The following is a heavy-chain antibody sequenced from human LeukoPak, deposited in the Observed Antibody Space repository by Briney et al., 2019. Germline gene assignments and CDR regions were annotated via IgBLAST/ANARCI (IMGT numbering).Heavy chain of an antibody. CDR1: GFTFYDYA. D-gene: IGHD5-24*01. Sequence: GGSLRLSCAASGFTFYDYAMHWVRQAPGKGLGWVSGISWNSGYIGYANSVKGRFIISRDNAKKSLYLQMNSLRAEDTALYYCAKAKGDGYNSDFDYWGQGTLVTVSS. CDR2: ISWNSGYI. J-gene: IGHJ4*02. V-gene: IGHV3-9*01. CDR3: AKAKGDGYNSDFDY.